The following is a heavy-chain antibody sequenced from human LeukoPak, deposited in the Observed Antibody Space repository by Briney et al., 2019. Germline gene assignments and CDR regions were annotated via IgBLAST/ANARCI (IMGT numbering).Heavy chain of an antibody. D-gene: IGHD6-19*01. CDR1: GGSFSTYY. CDR2: IYTSGST. CDR3: ARDWGIAVAGTVGY. Sequence: PSETLSLTCTVSGGSFSTYYWSWIRQPAGKGLEWIGRIYTSGSTNYNPSLKSRVTMSVDTSKNQFSLKLTSVTAADTAVYYCARDWGIAVAGTVGYWGQGTLVTVSS. V-gene: IGHV4-4*07. J-gene: IGHJ4*02.